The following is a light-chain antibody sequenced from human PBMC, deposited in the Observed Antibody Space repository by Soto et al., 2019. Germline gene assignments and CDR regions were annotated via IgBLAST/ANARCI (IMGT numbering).Light chain of an antibody. CDR3: CSYAGSSSLFYV. Sequence: QSSLTQPASVSGSPGQSITISCTGTSSDVGGYKFVSWYQQHPGKAPKLLIYEGSKRPSGVSNRFSGSKSGNTASLTISGVQAEDEADYYGCSYAGSSSLFYVFGTGTKVTVL. CDR1: SSDVGGYKF. V-gene: IGLV2-23*01. CDR2: EGS. J-gene: IGLJ1*01.